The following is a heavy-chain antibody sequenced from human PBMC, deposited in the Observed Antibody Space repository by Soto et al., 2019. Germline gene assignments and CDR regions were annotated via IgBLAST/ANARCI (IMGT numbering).Heavy chain of an antibody. V-gene: IGHV1-2*04. CDR2: INPNSGGT. Sequence: ASVKVSCKASGYTFTGYYMHWVRQAPGQGLEWMGWINPNSGGTNYAQRFQGWVTMTRDTSISTAYMELSRLRSDDTAVYYCARDSSEDSDAFDIWGQGTMVTVSS. J-gene: IGHJ3*02. CDR1: GYTFTGYY. CDR3: ARDSSEDSDAFDI. D-gene: IGHD3-3*01.